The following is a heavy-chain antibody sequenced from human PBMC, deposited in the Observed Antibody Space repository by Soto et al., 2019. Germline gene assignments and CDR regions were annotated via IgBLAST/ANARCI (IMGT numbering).Heavy chain of an antibody. CDR3: GRAKNMVRGGRQPYYGMDV. J-gene: IGHJ6*02. D-gene: IGHD3-10*01. V-gene: IGHV1-2*02. CDR2: INPNSGGT. CDR1: GYIFSGYY. Sequence: GASVKVSCKASGYIFSGYYMHWVRQAPGQGLEWMGWINPNSGGTNYAQKFQGRVTMTRATSISTAYMELSRLRSDDTAVYYCGRAKNMVRGGRQPYYGMDVWRQGTTVTVSS.